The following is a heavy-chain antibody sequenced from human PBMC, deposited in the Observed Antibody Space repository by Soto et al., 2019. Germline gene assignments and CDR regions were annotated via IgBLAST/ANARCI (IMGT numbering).Heavy chain of an antibody. J-gene: IGHJ6*02. CDR2: INGYNGNT. D-gene: IGHD3-16*01. V-gene: IGHV1-18*01. CDR3: ARMGDVPYYCYGMDV. CDR1: GYTFTRSG. Sequence: QVQLVQSGAEVKKPGASVKVSCKASGYTFTRSGISWVRQAPGQGLEGMGWINGYNGNTNYAQKFQGRITITTDTPTGTAYMELRSLRSDDTAVYYCARMGDVPYYCYGMDVWGQGTTVIVSS.